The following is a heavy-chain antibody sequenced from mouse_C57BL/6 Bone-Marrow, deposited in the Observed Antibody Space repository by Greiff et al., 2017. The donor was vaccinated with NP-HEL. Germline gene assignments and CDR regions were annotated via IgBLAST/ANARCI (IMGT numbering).Heavy chain of an antibody. D-gene: IGHD2-4*01. CDR3: ARWDYDYYAMDY. Sequence: QVQLKESGAELARPGASVKLSCKASGYTFTSYGISWVKQRTGQGLEWIGEIYPRSGNTYYNEKFKGKATLTADKSSSTAYMELRSLTSEDSAVYFCARWDYDYYAMDYWGQGTSVTVSS. CDR1: GYTFTSYG. CDR2: IYPRSGNT. J-gene: IGHJ4*01. V-gene: IGHV1-81*01.